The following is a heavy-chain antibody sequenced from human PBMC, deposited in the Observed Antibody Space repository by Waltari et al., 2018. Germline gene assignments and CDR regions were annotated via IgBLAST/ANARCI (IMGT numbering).Heavy chain of an antibody. CDR3: ARHVSYYYDTTGYPPHFDY. J-gene: IGHJ4*02. CDR2: IFYTGAT. V-gene: IGHV4-39*01. CDR1: GASISSRNYY. Sequence: QLQLQESGPGLVKPSETLSLTCTVSGASISSRNYYWGWIRQPPGKGLEWIGTIFYTGATYYNPSLKSRVTISVDTSKNQFSLKLSSVSATDTAVYYCARHVSYYYDTTGYPPHFDYWGQGTLVTVSS. D-gene: IGHD3-22*01.